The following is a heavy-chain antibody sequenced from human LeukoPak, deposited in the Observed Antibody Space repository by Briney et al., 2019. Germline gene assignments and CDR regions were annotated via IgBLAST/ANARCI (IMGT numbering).Heavy chain of an antibody. CDR3: AELGITMIGGV. CDR1: GFPFRSYA. D-gene: IGHD3-10*02. V-gene: IGHV3-48*03. Sequence: GGSLRLSCAASGFPFRSYAMNWVRQAPGKGLEWVSYISSSGSTIYYADSVKGRFTISRDNAKNSLYLQMNSLRAEDTAVYYCAELGITMIGGVWGKGTTVTISS. CDR2: ISSSGSTI. J-gene: IGHJ6*04.